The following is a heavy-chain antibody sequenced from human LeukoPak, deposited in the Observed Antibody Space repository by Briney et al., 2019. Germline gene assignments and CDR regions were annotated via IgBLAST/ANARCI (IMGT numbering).Heavy chain of an antibody. CDR1: GDSISYYY. Sequence: PSETLSLTCTVSGDSISYYYWTWIRQPPGKGLEWIGYIHNIGSTNYNPSLKSRVTISVDTSKNQFSLKLTSVTAADTAVYYCARGSSAYPYHFDYWGQGTQVTVSS. V-gene: IGHV4-59*01. CDR2: IHNIGST. J-gene: IGHJ4*02. D-gene: IGHD3-16*01. CDR3: ARGSSAYPYHFDY.